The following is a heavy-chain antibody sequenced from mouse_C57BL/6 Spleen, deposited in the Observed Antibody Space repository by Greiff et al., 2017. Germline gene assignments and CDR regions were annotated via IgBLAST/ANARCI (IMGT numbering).Heavy chain of an antibody. Sequence: QVQLQQSGPGLVAPSQRLSITCTASGFSLTSYAISWVRQPPGKGLEWLGVIWTGGGTNYNSAHKSRLSSRKDNSKSQVFFKMNRLQTDDTSRYYCARGGRSAEYFDVWGTGTTVTVSS. J-gene: IGHJ1*03. D-gene: IGHD1-1*01. V-gene: IGHV2-9-1*01. CDR1: GFSLTSYA. CDR2: IWTGGGT. CDR3: ARGGRSAEYFDV.